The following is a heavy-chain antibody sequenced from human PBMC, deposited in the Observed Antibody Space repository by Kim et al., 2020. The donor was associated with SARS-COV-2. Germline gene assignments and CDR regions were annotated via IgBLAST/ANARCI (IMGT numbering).Heavy chain of an antibody. D-gene: IGHD5-18*01. CDR2: T. J-gene: IGHJ4*02. CDR3: ASLADTAMVPY. Sequence: TKYSQKVQGRVTITRDTSASTAYMELSSLRSEDTAVYYCASLADTAMVPYWGQGTLVTVSS. V-gene: IGHV1-3*01.